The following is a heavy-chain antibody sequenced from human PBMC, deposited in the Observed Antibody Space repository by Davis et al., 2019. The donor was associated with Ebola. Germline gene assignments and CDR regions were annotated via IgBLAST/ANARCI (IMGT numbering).Heavy chain of an antibody. V-gene: IGHV3-74*01. J-gene: IGHJ4*02. D-gene: IGHD2-2*01. CDR3: ARSSYQPDY. CDR1: GFTFSSYW. CDR2: INTDGSFT. Sequence: GESLKISCAASGFTFSSYWMHWVRQTPGKGLVWVSRINTDGSFTDYADSVKGRFSISRDSTCNTLYLQMNGLRAEDTAVYYCARSSYQPDYWGQGTLVTVSS.